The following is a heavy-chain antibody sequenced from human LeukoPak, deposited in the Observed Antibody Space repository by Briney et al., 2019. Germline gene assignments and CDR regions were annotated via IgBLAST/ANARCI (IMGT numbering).Heavy chain of an antibody. CDR2: IYSGGST. J-gene: IGHJ4*02. D-gene: IGHD3-10*01. CDR3: ATRHSYGSGSFDY. V-gene: IGHV3-53*01. CDR1: GFTVSSNY. Sequence: GGSLGLSCAASGFTVSSNYMSWVRQAPGKGLEWVSVIYSGGSTYYADSVKGRFTISRDNSKNTLYLQMNSLRAEDTAVYYCATRHSYGSGSFDYWGQGTLVTVSS.